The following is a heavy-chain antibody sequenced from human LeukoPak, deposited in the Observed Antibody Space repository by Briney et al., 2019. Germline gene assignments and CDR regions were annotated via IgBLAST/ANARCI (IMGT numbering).Heavy chain of an antibody. CDR1: GFTFSSCG. CDR2: ISGSSSYI. V-gene: IGHV3-21*04. J-gene: IGHJ4*02. CDR3: ATVTGLLDPFDY. D-gene: IGHD3-9*01. Sequence: GGSLRLSCAASGFTFSSCGMNWVRQAPGKGLEWVSSISGSSSYIYYADSVKGRFTISRDNSKNTLYLQMNSLRAEDTAVYYCATVTGLLDPFDYWGQGTLVTVSS.